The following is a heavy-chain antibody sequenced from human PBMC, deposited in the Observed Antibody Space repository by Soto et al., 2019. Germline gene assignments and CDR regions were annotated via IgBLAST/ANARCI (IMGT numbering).Heavy chain of an antibody. D-gene: IGHD3-22*01. CDR3: ARRPWLSGYYDY. Sequence: GESLKISCKGSGYSFFSHWIGWVRQMPGKGLEWVGIIYPADSETRYSPSFQGQVTISVDKSINTAYLQWSSLKASDTAMYYCARRPWLSGYYDYWGQGTQVTVSS. V-gene: IGHV5-51*01. CDR1: GYSFFSHW. J-gene: IGHJ4*02. CDR2: IYPADSET.